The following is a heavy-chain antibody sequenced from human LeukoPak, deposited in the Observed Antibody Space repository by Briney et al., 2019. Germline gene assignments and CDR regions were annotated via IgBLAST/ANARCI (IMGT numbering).Heavy chain of an antibody. D-gene: IGHD5-12*01. V-gene: IGHV4-34*01. CDR1: GGSFSGYY. J-gene: IGHJ4*02. CDR3: ARVREDIVATISRAELDY. Sequence: SETLSHTCAVYGGSFSGYYWSWIRQPPGKGLEWIGEINHSGSTNYNPSLKSRVTISVDTSKNQFSLKLSSVTAADTAVYYCARVREDIVATISRAELDYWGQGTLVTVSS. CDR2: INHSGST.